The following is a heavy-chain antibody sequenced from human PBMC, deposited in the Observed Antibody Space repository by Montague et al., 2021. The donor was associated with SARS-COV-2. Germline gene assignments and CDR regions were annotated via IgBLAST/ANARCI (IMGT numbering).Heavy chain of an antibody. J-gene: IGHJ4*02. V-gene: IGHV4-61*02. CDR1: GGSISSGNYY. D-gene: IGHD3-9*01. Sequence: TLSLTCTVSGGSISSGNYYWSWTRQPAGKGLEWIGRIYTSGSTNYNPSLKSRVTISADASKNQFSLKLSPITAADTAVYYCAREVGRCHDWRPDSWGQGTLVTVSS. CDR2: IYTSGST. CDR3: AREVGRCHDWRPDS.